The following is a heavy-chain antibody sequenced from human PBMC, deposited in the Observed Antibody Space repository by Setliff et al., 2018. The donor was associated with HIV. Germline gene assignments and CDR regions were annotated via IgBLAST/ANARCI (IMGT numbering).Heavy chain of an antibody. V-gene: IGHV4-61*09. CDR3: ARVTVTLYNWFDP. CDR2: IYISRNT. J-gene: IGHJ5*02. CDR1: GGSVNSQTDY. D-gene: IGHD4-17*01. Sequence: SETLSLTCTVSGGSVNSQTDYWTWIRQPAGKGLEWIGHIYISRNTNYNTSLKGRVAMSVDRSKNQFSLKLTSVTATDTAVYYCARVTVTLYNWFDPWGQGTLVTVSS.